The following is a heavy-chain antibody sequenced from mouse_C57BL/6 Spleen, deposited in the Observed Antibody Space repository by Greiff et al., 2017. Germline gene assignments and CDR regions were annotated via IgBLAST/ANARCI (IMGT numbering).Heavy chain of an antibody. J-gene: IGHJ1*03. CDR2: INPSDGNT. CDR1: GYTFTSYW. V-gene: IGHV1-69*01. CDR3: ARSLGGYFDV. Sequence: VQLQQPGAELVMPGASVKLSCKASGYTFTSYWMHWVKQRPGQGLEWIGEINPSDGNTNYNQKFTGKATLTADKSSCTAFMQLSSLTSEDSAGYICARSLGGYFDVWGTGTTVTVSS. D-gene: IGHD4-1*01.